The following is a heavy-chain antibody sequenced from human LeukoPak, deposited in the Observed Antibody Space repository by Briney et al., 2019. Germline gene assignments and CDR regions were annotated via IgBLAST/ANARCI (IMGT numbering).Heavy chain of an antibody. CDR3: ARGPYPGYCSGGSCYVVWDY. D-gene: IGHD2-15*01. J-gene: IGHJ4*02. V-gene: IGHV3-74*01. CDR1: GFTFSSYW. CDR2: INSDGSST. Sequence: PGGSLRLSCAASGFTFSSYWMHWVRQAPGKGLVWVSRINSDGSSTSYADSVKGRFAISRDNAKNSLYLQMNSLRAEDTAVYYCARGPYPGYCSGGSCYVVWDYWGQGTLVTVSS.